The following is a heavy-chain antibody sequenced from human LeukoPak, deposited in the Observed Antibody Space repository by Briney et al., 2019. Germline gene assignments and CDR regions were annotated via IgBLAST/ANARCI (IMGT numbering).Heavy chain of an antibody. CDR3: ARGGGSYPFFDY. V-gene: IGHV3-11*04. CDR2: ISNSGTTI. J-gene: IGHJ4*02. D-gene: IGHD1-26*01. Sequence: LSLTCTVSGGSISSSSYYWGWIRQPPGKGLEWVSYISNSGTTIYYADSVKGRFTISRDNAKNSLYLQMNSLRAEDTAVYYCARGGGSYPFFDYWGQGTLVTVSS. CDR1: GGSISSSSYY.